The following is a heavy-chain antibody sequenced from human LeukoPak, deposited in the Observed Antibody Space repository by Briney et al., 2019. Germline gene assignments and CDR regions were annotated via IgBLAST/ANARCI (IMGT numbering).Heavy chain of an antibody. D-gene: IGHD2-15*01. CDR3: PRDIGTNWFDS. V-gene: IGHV3-21*03. CDR1: GLTFSSYS. J-gene: IGHJ5*01. Sequence: GGSLRLTCAASGLTFSSYSMHWVRQAPGKGLEWVSSISGSSSYIYYAASLKGRFTISRDNPKNSLYLQMNRLRAEDTAVYYCPRDIGTNWFDSRPGRTVVSVSS. CDR2: ISGSSSYI.